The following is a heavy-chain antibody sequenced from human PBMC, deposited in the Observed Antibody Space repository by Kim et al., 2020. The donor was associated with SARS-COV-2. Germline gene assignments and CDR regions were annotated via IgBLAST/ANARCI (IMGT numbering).Heavy chain of an antibody. V-gene: IGHV3-30*18. Sequence: GGSLRLSCAASGFTFSSYGMHWVRQAPGKGLEWVAVISYDGSNKYYADSVKGRFTISRDNSKNTLYLQMNSLRAEDTAVYYCAKGLPYMVRGPTTPWGQGTLVTVSS. CDR2: ISYDGSNK. J-gene: IGHJ5*02. CDR1: GFTFSSYG. D-gene: IGHD3-10*01. CDR3: AKGLPYMVRGPTTP.